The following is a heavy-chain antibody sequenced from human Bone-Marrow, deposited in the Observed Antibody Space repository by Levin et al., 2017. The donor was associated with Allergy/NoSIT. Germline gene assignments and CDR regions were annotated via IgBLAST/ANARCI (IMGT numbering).Heavy chain of an antibody. V-gene: IGHV3-21*01. CDR2: ISSSSSYI. D-gene: IGHD3-10*01. J-gene: IGHJ4*02. CDR3: AREFGFMVRGAPARGVDY. Sequence: PGGSLRLSCAASGFTFSSYSMNWVRQAPGKGLEWVSSISSSSSYIYYADSVKGRFTISRDNAKNSLYLQMNSLRAEDTAVYYCAREFGFMVRGAPARGVDYWGQGTLVTVSS. CDR1: GFTFSSYS.